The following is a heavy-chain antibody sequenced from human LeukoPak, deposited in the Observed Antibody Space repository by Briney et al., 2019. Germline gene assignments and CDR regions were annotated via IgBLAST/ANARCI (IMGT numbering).Heavy chain of an antibody. CDR1: GFTFSSYA. CDR3: AKDHRAAYSSSWYDSVDP. V-gene: IGHV3-23*01. CDR2: ISGSGGST. Sequence: QPGGSLRLSCAASGFTFSSYAMSWVRQAPGKGLEWVSAISGSGGSTYYADSVKGRFTISRDNSKNTLYLQMNSLRAEDTAVYYCAKDHRAAYSSSWYDSVDPWGQGTLVTVSS. D-gene: IGHD6-13*01. J-gene: IGHJ5*02.